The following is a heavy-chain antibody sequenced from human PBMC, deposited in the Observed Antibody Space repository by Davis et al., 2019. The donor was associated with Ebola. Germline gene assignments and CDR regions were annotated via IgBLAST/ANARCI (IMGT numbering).Heavy chain of an antibody. CDR3: AKDTGYSSSWFYEFDY. V-gene: IGHV3-30*02. Sequence: GESLKISCAASGFTFSSYGMHWVRQAPGKGLEWVAFIRYDGSNKYYADSVKGRFTISRDNSKNTLYLQMNSLRAEDTAVYYCAKDTGYSSSWFYEFDYWGQGTLVTVSS. CDR1: GFTFSSYG. D-gene: IGHD6-13*01. CDR2: IRYDGSNK. J-gene: IGHJ4*02.